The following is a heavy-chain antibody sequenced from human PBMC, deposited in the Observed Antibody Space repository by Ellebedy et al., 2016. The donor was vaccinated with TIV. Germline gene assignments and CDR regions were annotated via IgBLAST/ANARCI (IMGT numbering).Heavy chain of an antibody. D-gene: IGHD3-22*01. CDR2: IYHSGST. CDR3: AADSSGYQGLDY. CDR1: GGSISSSNW. Sequence: MPSETLSLTCAVSGGSISSSNWWSWVRQPPGKGLAWIGEIYHSGSTNYNPSLKSRVTISVDKSKNQFSLKLSSVTAADTAVYYCAADSSGYQGLDYWGQGTLVTVSS. J-gene: IGHJ4*02. V-gene: IGHV4-4*02.